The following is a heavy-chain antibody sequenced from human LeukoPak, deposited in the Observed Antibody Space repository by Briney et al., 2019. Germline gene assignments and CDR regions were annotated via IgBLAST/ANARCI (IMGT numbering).Heavy chain of an antibody. J-gene: IGHJ6*02. CDR2: VNRDGSET. CDR3: ARNNGLDV. CDR1: GFTLSNHW. V-gene: IGHV3-7*03. Sequence: GGSLRLSCAASGFTLSNHWMTWVRQVPGRGPEWVANVNRDGSETYYLDSVKGRFTISKDNAKNSLYLQMNSLRAEDTALYHCARNNGLDVWGQGTTVIVSS.